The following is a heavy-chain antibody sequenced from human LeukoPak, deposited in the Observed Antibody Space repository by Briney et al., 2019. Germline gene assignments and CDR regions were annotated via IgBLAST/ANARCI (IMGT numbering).Heavy chain of an antibody. V-gene: IGHV3-53*01. D-gene: IGHD5-12*01. CDR3: ASGYSGYDPPLDY. J-gene: IGHJ4*02. CDR1: GGSISGYY. Sequence: ETLSLTCSVSGGSISGYYWSWIRQPPGKGLEWVSVIYSGGSTYYADSVKGRFTISRDNSKNTLYLQMNSLRAEDTAVYYCASGYSGYDPPLDYWGQGTLVTVSS. CDR2: IYSGGST.